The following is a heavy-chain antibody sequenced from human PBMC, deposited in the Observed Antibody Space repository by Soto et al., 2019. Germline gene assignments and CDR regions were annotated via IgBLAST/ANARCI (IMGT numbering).Heavy chain of an antibody. Sequence: QITLKESGPTLVKPTQTRTLTCTFSGFSLSTRGVGVGWISQPPGKALEWLALLYWDDDECYSPSLKSRLTITKDTSTNQVVLTVSNMGPVDTATYYCSHRPRGYSYYFDYWGQGTLVTVSS. V-gene: IGHV2-5*02. D-gene: IGHD5-18*01. CDR1: GFSLSTRGVG. J-gene: IGHJ4*02. CDR3: SHRPRGYSYYFDY. CDR2: LYWDDDE.